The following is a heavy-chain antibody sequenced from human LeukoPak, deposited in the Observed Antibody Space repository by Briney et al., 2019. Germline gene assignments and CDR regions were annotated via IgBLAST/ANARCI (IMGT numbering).Heavy chain of an antibody. CDR2: IYYSGST. Sequence: SETLSLTCTVSGGSISSYYWSWIRQPPGKGLEWIGYIYYSGSTNYNPSLKSRATISVDTSKNQFSLKLSSVTAADTAVYYCARYYDSSGYYLSSYYYMDVWGKGTTVTVSS. V-gene: IGHV4-59*01. D-gene: IGHD3-22*01. CDR3: ARYYDSSGYYLSSYYYMDV. CDR1: GGSISSYY. J-gene: IGHJ6*03.